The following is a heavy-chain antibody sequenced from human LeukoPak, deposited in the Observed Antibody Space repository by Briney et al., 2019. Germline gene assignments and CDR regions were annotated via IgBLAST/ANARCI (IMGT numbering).Heavy chain of an antibody. CDR1: GFTFSSYA. CDR2: ISGSGGST. V-gene: IGHV3-23*01. J-gene: IGHJ4*02. D-gene: IGHD1-26*01. CDR3: AKDRGGLRVGYFDY. Sequence: GGSLRLSCAASGFTFSSYAMSWVRQAPGKGLEWVSAISGSGGSTYYAGSVKGRFTISRDNSKNTLYLQMNSLRAEDTAVYYCAKDRGGLRVGYFDYWGQGTLVTVSS.